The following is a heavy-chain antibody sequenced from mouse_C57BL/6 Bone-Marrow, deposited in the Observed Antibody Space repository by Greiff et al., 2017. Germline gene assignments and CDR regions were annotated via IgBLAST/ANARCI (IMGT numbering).Heavy chain of an antibody. CDR2: IDPENGDT. V-gene: IGHV14-4*01. Sequence: VQLQQSGAELVRPGASVKLSCTASGFNIKDDYMHWVKQRPEQGLEWIGWIDPENGDTEYASKFQGKATIAADTSSNTAYLQLSSLTSEDTAVYYCTAPYDGSSYDAYWGQGTLVTVSA. D-gene: IGHD1-1*01. CDR3: TAPYDGSSYDAY. J-gene: IGHJ3*01. CDR1: GFNIKDDY.